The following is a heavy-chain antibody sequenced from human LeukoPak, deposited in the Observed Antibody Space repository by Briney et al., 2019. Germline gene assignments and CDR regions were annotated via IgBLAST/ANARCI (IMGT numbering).Heavy chain of an antibody. CDR1: GGSISSGSYY. V-gene: IGHV4-61*01. CDR3: ARLNGAPSSSGFDP. J-gene: IGHJ5*02. CDR2: ISYSGTT. D-gene: IGHD2-8*01. Sequence: NPSQTLSLTCTVSGGSISSGSYYWSWIRQPPEKRLEWIGYISYSGTTNYSPSLKSRVTISLDTSKNQFSLKLSSVTAADTAIYYCARLNGAPSSSGFDPWGQGTLVTVSS.